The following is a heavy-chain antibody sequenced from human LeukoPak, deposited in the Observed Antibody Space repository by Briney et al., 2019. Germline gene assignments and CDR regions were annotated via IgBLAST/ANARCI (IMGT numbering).Heavy chain of an antibody. CDR2: ISGSGGGT. V-gene: IGHV3-23*01. Sequence: PGGSLRLSRAASGFTFSSYAMSWVRQAPGKGLEWVSAISGSGGGTYYADSVKGRFTISRDNSKNTLYLQMNSLRAEDTAVYYCAKVHSSSPWGAGSFDYWGQGTLVTVSS. CDR1: GFTFSSYA. D-gene: IGHD6-6*01. J-gene: IGHJ4*02. CDR3: AKVHSSSPWGAGSFDY.